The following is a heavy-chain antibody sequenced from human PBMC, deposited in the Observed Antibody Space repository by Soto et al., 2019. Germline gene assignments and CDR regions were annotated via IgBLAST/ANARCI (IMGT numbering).Heavy chain of an antibody. D-gene: IGHD2-2*01. V-gene: IGHV4-34*01. Sequence: PSETLSLTCAVYGGSFSGYYWSWIRQPPGKGLEWIGEINHSGSTNYNPSLKSRATISVDTSKNQFSLKLSSVTAADTAVYYCARGLRPSFYYCSSTSCYQGPWFDPWGQGTLVTVS. CDR2: INHSGST. CDR1: GGSFSGYY. CDR3: ARGLRPSFYYCSSTSCYQGPWFDP. J-gene: IGHJ5*02.